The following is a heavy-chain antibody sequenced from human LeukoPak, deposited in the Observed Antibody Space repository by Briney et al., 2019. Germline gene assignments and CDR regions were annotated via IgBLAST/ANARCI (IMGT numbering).Heavy chain of an antibody. CDR2: IYYSGST. CDR3: ASSYYYDSSGYSYFDY. CDR1: GGSISSYY. D-gene: IGHD3-22*01. Sequence: PSETLSLTCTVSGGSISSYYWGWIRQPPGKGLEWIGSIYYSGSTYYNPSLKSRVTISVDTSKNQFSLKLSSVTAADTAVYYCASSYYYDSSGYSYFDYWGQGTLVTVSS. J-gene: IGHJ4*02. V-gene: IGHV4-39*07.